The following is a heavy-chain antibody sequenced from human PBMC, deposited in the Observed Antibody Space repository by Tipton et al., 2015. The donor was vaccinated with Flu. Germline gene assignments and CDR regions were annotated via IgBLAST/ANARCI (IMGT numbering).Heavy chain of an antibody. CDR2: VYFSGAT. CDR1: GDSKTYSY. V-gene: IGHV4-59*01. Sequence: TLSLTCTVSGDSKTYSYWTWIRQSPGKGLEWIGYVYFSGATGYNPSLRGRVTTSVDTAKSQFSLRLNSVTAADTAIYYCARVPRGDGFIGYYYGLDVWGQGTTVTVSS. CDR3: ARVPRGDGFIGYYYGLDV. J-gene: IGHJ6*02. D-gene: IGHD3-16*01.